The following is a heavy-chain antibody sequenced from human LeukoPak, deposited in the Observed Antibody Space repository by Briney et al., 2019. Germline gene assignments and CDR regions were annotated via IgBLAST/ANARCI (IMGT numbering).Heavy chain of an antibody. CDR2: IYYSGST. CDR1: GGSISSSSYY. D-gene: IGHD2-21*01. J-gene: IGHJ6*02. CDR3: ARVGGDNYYDYGMDV. Sequence: SETLSLTCTVSGGSISSSSYYWGRIRQPSGKGLEWIGSIYYSGSTYYNPSLKSRVTISVDTSRNQFSLKLTSVTATDTAVYYCARVGGDNYYDYGMDVWGQGTTVTVSS. V-gene: IGHV4-39*07.